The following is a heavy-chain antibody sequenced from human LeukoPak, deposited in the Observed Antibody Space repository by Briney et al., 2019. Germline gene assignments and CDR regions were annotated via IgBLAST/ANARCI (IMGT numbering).Heavy chain of an antibody. J-gene: IGHJ4*02. Sequence: SETLSLTCTVSGYSISSGYYWGWIRQPPGKGLEWIGSIYHSGSTYYNPSLKSRVTISVDTSKNQFSLQLRSATPEDTAVYYCAREPGGARYSGYDPFDYWGQGTLVTVSS. CDR3: AREPGGARYSGYDPFDY. CDR1: GYSISSGYY. D-gene: IGHD5-12*01. V-gene: IGHV4-38-2*02. CDR2: IYHSGST.